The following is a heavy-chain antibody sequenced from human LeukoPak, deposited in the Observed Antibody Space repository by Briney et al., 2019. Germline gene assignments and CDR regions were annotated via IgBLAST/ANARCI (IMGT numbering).Heavy chain of an antibody. J-gene: IGHJ4*02. CDR3: VKSSGFWTGPFDY. Sequence: PGGSLRLSWAASGFTFDDYAMHWVRQAPWKGLEWVSGINWNSGTIAYADSVKGRFTISRDNAKNSLYLQMNSLRPEDMAVYYCVKSSGFWTGPFDYWGQGIWVTVSS. D-gene: IGHD3/OR15-3a*01. V-gene: IGHV3-9*03. CDR2: INWNSGTI. CDR1: GFTFDDYA.